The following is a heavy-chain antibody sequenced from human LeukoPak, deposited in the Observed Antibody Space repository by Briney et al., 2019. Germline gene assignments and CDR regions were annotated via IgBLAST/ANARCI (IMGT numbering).Heavy chain of an antibody. D-gene: IGHD6-13*01. V-gene: IGHV1-18*04. J-gene: IGHJ4*02. CDR3: ARMTAASGQSLFNY. CDR1: GYTFTGYY. CDR2: ISAYNGNT. Sequence: ASVKVSCKASGYTFTGYYIHWVRQATGQGLEWVGWISAYNGNTKNAQKLQGRVTMTTDTSTSTAYMELRSLSSDDTAVYYCARMTAASGQSLFNYWGQGTLVTVSS.